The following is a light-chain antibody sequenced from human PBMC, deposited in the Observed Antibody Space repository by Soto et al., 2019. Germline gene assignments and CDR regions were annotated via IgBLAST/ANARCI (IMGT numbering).Light chain of an antibody. V-gene: IGKV3-20*01. CDR3: QQYGSSPT. Sequence: EIVLTQSPGTLSLSPEERATLSCRASQSVSSSYLAWYQQKPGQAPRLLIYGASSRATGIPDGFSGSGSGTDFTLTISRLEPEDFAVYYGQQYGSSPTFGQGTKVESK. CDR2: GAS. J-gene: IGKJ1*01. CDR1: QSVSSSY.